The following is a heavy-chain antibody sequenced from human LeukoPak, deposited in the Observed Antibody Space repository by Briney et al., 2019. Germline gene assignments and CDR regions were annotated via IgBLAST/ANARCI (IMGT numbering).Heavy chain of an antibody. V-gene: IGHV4-34*01. D-gene: IGHD4-17*01. Sequence: SETLSLTCVVYGGSFCGYYWSWIRQPPGKGLEWIAEMNHSGSSNYNPSLKSRVTISLDTSKNHFSLKLRSVTAADTAVYYCARGVYGDYKFDYWGQGTLVTVSS. J-gene: IGHJ4*02. CDR2: MNHSGSS. CDR3: ARGVYGDYKFDY. CDR1: GGSFCGYY.